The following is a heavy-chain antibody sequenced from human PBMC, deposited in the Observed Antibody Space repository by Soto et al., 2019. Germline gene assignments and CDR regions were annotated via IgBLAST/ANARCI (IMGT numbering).Heavy chain of an antibody. D-gene: IGHD6-13*01. CDR2: IYYSGST. Sequence: SETLSLTCTVSGGSISSSSYYWGWIRQPPGKGLEWIGSIYYSGSTYYNPSLKSRVTISVDTSKNQFSLKLSSVTAADTAAGIGGVYYYYGMDVWGQGTTVTVSS. CDR3: GVYYYYGMDV. J-gene: IGHJ6*02. V-gene: IGHV4-39*01. CDR1: GGSISSSSYY.